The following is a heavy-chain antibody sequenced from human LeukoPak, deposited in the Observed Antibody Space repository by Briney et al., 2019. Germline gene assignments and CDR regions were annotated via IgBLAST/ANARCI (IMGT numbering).Heavy chain of an antibody. V-gene: IGHV1-69-2*01. CDR1: GYIFDDIY. Sequence: ASVKISCKASGYIFDDIYMHWLQQAPGKGPEWMGFVDPKDGETVYAEKFQDRVTLSADTSIDTAYMELSSLTSEDTAMYYCTTTNVGNSPRDYWGQGTLVTVSS. D-gene: IGHD3-3*01. CDR2: VDPKDGET. CDR3: TTTNVGNSPRDY. J-gene: IGHJ4*02.